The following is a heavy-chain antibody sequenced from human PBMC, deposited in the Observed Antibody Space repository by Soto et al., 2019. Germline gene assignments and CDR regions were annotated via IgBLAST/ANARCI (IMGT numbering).Heavy chain of an antibody. V-gene: IGHV3-30-3*01. D-gene: IGHD5-18*01. CDR3: ARASWIQLWLAAYFDY. CDR2: ISYDGSNK. J-gene: IGHJ4*02. CDR1: GFTFSSYA. Sequence: GGSLRLSCAASGFTFSSYAMHWVRQAPGKGLEWVAVISYDGSNKYYADSVKGRFTISRDNSKNTLYLQMNSLRAEDTAVYYCARASWIQLWLAAYFDYWGQGTLVTVSS.